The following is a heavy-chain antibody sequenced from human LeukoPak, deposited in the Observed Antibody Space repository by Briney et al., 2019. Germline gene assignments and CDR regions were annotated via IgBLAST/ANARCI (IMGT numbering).Heavy chain of an antibody. CDR1: GGSISSGGYY. CDR2: IYYSGST. Sequence: SQTLSLTCAVSGGSISSGGYYWSWIRQHPGKGLEWIGYIYYSGSTYYNPSLKSRVTISVDTSKNQFSLKLSSVTAADTAVYCCARGYCSSTSCHFGYWGQGTLVTVSS. D-gene: IGHD2-2*01. CDR3: ARGYCSSTSCHFGY. J-gene: IGHJ4*02. V-gene: IGHV4-31*11.